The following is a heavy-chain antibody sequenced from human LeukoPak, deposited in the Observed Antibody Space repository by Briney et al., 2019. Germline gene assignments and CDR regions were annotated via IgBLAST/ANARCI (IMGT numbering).Heavy chain of an antibody. D-gene: IGHD3-22*01. CDR1: GGSISSYY. CDR3: ARDPYYYEKNVFDI. CDR2: IYYSGST. V-gene: IGHV4-59*01. J-gene: IGHJ3*02. Sequence: SETLSLTCTVSGGSISSYYWSWIRQPPGKGLEWIGYIYYSGSTNYNPSLKSRVTISVDTSKNQFSLKLSSVTAADTAVYYWARDPYYYEKNVFDIGAKGKMVTVS.